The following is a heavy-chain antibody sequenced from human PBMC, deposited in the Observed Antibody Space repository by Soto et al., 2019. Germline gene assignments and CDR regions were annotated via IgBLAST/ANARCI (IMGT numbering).Heavy chain of an antibody. J-gene: IGHJ4*02. V-gene: IGHV4-31*03. D-gene: IGHD5-12*01. CDR3: ATHDSGYDLGLDY. CDR1: GGSISSGGYY. CDR2: IYYSGST. Sequence: QVQLQESGPGLVKPSQTLSLTCTVSGGSISSGGYYWSWIRQLPGKGLEWIGYIYYSGSTYYNPYLTSRVTISVDTSKNQFSLKLSSVTAADTAVYYCATHDSGYDLGLDYWGQGTLVTVSS.